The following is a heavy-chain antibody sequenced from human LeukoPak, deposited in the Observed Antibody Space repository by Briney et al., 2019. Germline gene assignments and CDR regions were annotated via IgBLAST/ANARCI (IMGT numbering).Heavy chain of an antibody. CDR1: GGSISSYY. Sequence: SETLSLTCTVSGGSISSYYWSWIRQPAGEGLEWIGRIYTSGSTNYNPSLKSRVTMSVDTSKNQFSLKLSSATAADTAVSYCAGDNIAAAESWGQGTLVTVSS. J-gene: IGHJ5*02. V-gene: IGHV4-4*07. CDR2: IYTSGST. D-gene: IGHD6-13*01. CDR3: AGDNIAAAES.